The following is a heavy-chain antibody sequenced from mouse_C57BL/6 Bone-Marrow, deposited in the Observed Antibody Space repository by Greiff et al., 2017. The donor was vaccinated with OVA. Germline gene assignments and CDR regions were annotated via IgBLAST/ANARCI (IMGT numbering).Heavy chain of an antibody. Sequence: VQLQQSGAELVRPGTSVQVSCKASGYAFTNYLLEWVKQRPGQGLEWIGVINPGSGGTNYNEKFKGKATLHAEQSSRTAYMKLSSLKSEDAAVYFWAREPHYYGSSYGDYWGQGTSVTVSS. CDR1: GYAFTNYL. CDR3: AREPHYYGSSYGDY. J-gene: IGHJ4*01. CDR2: INPGSGGT. V-gene: IGHV1-54*01. D-gene: IGHD1-1*01.